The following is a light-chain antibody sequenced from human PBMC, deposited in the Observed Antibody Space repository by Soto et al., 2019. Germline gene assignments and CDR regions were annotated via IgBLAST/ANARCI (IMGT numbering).Light chain of an antibody. Sequence: EIIMTQSPGTLSVSPGERATLSCRAAQGVTTNFPWYQQKSGQSPRLLIYDVSNRATGVPARFSGSGSETDFTLTISGLRSEDSAVYFCQQYNNWPFSFGQGTRLEIK. CDR3: QQYNNWPFS. CDR1: QGVTTN. CDR2: DVS. J-gene: IGKJ5*01. V-gene: IGKV3-15*01.